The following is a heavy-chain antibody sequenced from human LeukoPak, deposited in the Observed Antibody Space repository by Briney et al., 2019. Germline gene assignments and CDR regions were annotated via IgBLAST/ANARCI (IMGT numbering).Heavy chain of an antibody. V-gene: IGHV1-2*02. J-gene: IGHJ4*02. CDR1: GYTFTGYY. D-gene: IGHD6-13*01. Sequence: GASVKVSCKASGYTFTGYYMHWVRQAPGQGLEWMGWINPNSGGTNYAQKFQGRVTMTRDTSISTAYMELSRLRSDDTAVYYCARAAAAGNGEFDYWGQGTLVTVSS. CDR3: ARAAAAGNGEFDY. CDR2: INPNSGGT.